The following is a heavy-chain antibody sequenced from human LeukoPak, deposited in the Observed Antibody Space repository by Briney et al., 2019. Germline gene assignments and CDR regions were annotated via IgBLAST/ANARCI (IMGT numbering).Heavy chain of an antibody. CDR2: IYPGDSDT. D-gene: IGHD7-27*01. V-gene: IGHV5-51*01. J-gene: IGHJ5*02. CDR1: GSSFTSYW. Sequence: GESLQISCQGSGSSFTSYWIGWVRQLPGKGLEWMGIIYPGDSDTRYSPSFQGQVTISADKSISTAYLQWSSLKASDTAMYYCARQSWATYNWFDPWGQGTLVTVSS. CDR3: ARQSWATYNWFDP.